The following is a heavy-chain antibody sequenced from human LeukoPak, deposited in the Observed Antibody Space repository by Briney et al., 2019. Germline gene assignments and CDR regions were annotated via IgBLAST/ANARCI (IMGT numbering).Heavy chain of an antibody. D-gene: IGHD3-10*01. CDR3: AKCFSMIRGLRGTYYYYGMDV. Sequence: GGSLRLSCAASGFTFDNYAMSWVRQAPGKGLEWVSSISASGGSTYYADSVKGRFTISRDNSNKILYLQMNSLRAEDTAVYYCAKCFSMIRGLRGTYYYYGMDVCGRGTTVTVSS. V-gene: IGHV3-23*01. CDR1: GFTFDNYA. J-gene: IGHJ6*04. CDR2: ISASGGST.